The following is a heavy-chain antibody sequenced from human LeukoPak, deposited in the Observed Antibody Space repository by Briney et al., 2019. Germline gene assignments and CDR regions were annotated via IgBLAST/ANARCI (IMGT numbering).Heavy chain of an antibody. D-gene: IGHD3-22*01. J-gene: IGHJ4*02. Sequence: GGSLRLSCAASGFGFTDAWMSWIRQAPGKGLEWVGRIKSKTDGGTTDYAAPVNDRFTISRDDSKNTLYLQMNSLKTEDTAVYYCSTAYYDSSGYYPFDDWGQGTLVTVSS. CDR1: GFGFTDAW. CDR2: IKSKTDGGTT. CDR3: STAYYDSSGYYPFDD. V-gene: IGHV3-15*01.